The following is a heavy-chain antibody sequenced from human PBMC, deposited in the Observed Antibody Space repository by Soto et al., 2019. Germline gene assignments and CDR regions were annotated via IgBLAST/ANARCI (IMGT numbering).Heavy chain of an antibody. CDR3: ARMETFGSLNWFDP. V-gene: IGHV1-8*01. CDR2: MNPGSGDT. CDR1: GYSFTNND. J-gene: IGHJ5*02. D-gene: IGHD3-16*01. Sequence: SVKVSCKASGYSFTNNDVSWVRQATGQGLEWMGWMNPGSGDTGYAQKFQGRVTMTRDISIATAYMELSSLRSDDTAIYYCARMETFGSLNWFDPWGQGTLVTVSS.